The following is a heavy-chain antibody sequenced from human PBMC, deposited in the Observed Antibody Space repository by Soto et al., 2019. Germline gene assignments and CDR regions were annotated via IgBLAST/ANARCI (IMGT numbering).Heavy chain of an antibody. J-gene: IGHJ4*02. CDR2: ISSSSSYT. D-gene: IGHD5-18*01. CDR1: GFTFSDYY. CDR3: AREVRDTAVADFDY. V-gene: IGHV3-11*06. Sequence: GGSLRLSCAASGFTFSDYYMSWIRQAPGKGLEWVSYISSSSSYTNYADSVKGRFTISRDNAKNSLYLQINSLRDEDTAVYYCAREVRDTAVADFDYWGQGTLVTVSS.